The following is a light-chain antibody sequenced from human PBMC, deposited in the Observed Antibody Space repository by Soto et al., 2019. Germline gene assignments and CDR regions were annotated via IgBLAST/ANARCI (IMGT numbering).Light chain of an antibody. CDR2: DAS. V-gene: IGKV3-11*01. Sequence: EIVLTQSPATLSLSPGERATLSCRAGQSISSYLAWYQHKPGQAPRLLIYDASNRATGIPARFSGSGSGTEFTLTISSLQSEDFAVYYCQHYNNWPPWTFGQGTKVDIK. CDR3: QHYNNWPPWT. J-gene: IGKJ1*01. CDR1: QSISSY.